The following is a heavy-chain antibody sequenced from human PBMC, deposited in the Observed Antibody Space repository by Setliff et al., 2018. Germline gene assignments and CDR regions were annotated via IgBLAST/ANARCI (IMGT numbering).Heavy chain of an antibody. CDR3: SKLVRYCTTTACQGASGAGF. V-gene: IGHV1-18*01. J-gene: IGHJ4*02. CDR2: ISAYTGNT. D-gene: IGHD2-8*01. Sequence: ASVKVSCKASGYTFSNYGITWVRQAPGQGLEWMGWISAYTGNTKFAQKFQGRVTMTTDTSTSTAYLELRSLTSDDTAVYYCSKLVRYCTTTACQGASGAGFWGQGTLVTVSS. CDR1: GYTFSNYG.